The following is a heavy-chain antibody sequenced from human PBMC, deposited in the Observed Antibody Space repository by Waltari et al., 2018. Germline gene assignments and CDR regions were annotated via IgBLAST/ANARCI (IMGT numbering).Heavy chain of an antibody. Sequence: EVNLEESGGDLVQPGGSLRLSCATSGFIFNTFNMNWVRESPLRGLAWVASIGSTGSSHYADSVKGRIIIARDKGKSSLSHQMDSLRAEDTGVYYCVRETPITSRFESWGQGTPVTVSS. D-gene: IGHD5-12*01. CDR2: IGSTGSS. CDR1: GFIFNTFN. CDR3: VRETPITSRFES. V-gene: IGHV3-48*01. J-gene: IGHJ4*02.